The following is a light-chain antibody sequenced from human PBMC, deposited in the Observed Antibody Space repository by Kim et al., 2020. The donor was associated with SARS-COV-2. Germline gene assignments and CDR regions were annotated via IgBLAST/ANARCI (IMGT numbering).Light chain of an antibody. Sequence: SYELTQPPSVSVSPGQTASITCSGDRLGDKYSSWYQQKPGQSPVLVIYQDGKRPSGIPERFSGSNSGNTATLTISGTHAIDEADYYCQAWDSNTYVFGTGTKVTVL. J-gene: IGLJ1*01. CDR2: QDG. V-gene: IGLV3-1*01. CDR3: QAWDSNTYV. CDR1: RLGDKY.